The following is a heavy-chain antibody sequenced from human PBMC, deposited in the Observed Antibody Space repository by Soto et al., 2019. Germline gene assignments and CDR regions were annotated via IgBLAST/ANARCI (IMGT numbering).Heavy chain of an antibody. CDR2: INHSGST. CDR1: GGSFTDYY. J-gene: IGHJ6*04. V-gene: IGHV4-34*01. Sequence: TSETLSLTCAVSGGSFTDYYWGWIRQPPGKGLEWIGEINHSGSTNYNPSLKSRVTISVHTSKNQFSLKLSSVTAADTAVYYCARARKGSGSDYYYHYGMDVWGKGTTVTVSS. D-gene: IGHD3-3*01. CDR3: ARARKGSGSDYYYHYGMDV.